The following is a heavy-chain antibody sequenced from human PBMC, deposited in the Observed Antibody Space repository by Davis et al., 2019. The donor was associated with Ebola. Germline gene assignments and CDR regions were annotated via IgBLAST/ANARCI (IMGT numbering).Heavy chain of an antibody. Sequence: ASVQVSCKASGYTFTGYYMHWVRQATGQGLEWMGWMNPNSGNTGYAQKFQGRVTMTRNTSISTAYMELSSLRSEDTAVYYCATGRYMTTVTTDGDYFDYWGQGTLVTVSS. J-gene: IGHJ4*02. CDR2: MNPNSGNT. V-gene: IGHV1-8*02. CDR3: ATGRYMTTVTTDGDYFDY. D-gene: IGHD4-17*01. CDR1: GYTFTGYY.